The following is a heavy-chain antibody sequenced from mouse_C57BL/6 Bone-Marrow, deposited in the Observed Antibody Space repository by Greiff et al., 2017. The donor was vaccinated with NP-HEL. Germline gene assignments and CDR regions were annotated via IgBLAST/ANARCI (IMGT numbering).Heavy chain of an antibody. CDR3: AREGYYDYDSYYFDY. V-gene: IGHV1-26*01. Sequence: VQLQQSGPELVKPGASVKISCKASGYTFTDYYMNWVKQSHGKSLEWIGDINPNNGGTSYNQKFKGKATLTVDKPSSTAYMELRSLTSEDSAVYYCAREGYYDYDSYYFDYWGQGTTLTVSS. D-gene: IGHD2-4*01. CDR2: INPNNGGT. J-gene: IGHJ2*01. CDR1: GYTFTDYY.